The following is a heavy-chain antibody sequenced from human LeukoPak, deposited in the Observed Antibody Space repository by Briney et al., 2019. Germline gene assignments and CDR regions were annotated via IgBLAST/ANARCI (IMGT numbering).Heavy chain of an antibody. CDR3: ARGIVVVVTAIFDY. CDR2: INHSGSP. D-gene: IGHD2-15*01. Sequence: SEALSLTWAVYGRSFGGYNWSWIRQPPGKGLEWIGEINHSGSPNYNPSLKSRVTISVDTSKNQFSLKLSSVTAADTAVYYCARGIVVVVTAIFDYWGQGTLVTVSS. J-gene: IGHJ4*02. CDR1: GRSFGGYN. V-gene: IGHV4-34*01.